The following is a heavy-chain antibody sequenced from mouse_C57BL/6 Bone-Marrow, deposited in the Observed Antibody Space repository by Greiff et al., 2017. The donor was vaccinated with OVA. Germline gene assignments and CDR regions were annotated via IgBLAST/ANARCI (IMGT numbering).Heavy chain of an antibody. Sequence: EVKVEESGPGLVKPSQSLSLTCSVTGYSITSGYYWNWIRQFPGNKLEWMGYISYDGSNNYNPSLKNRISITRDTSKNQFFLKLNSVTTEDTATYYCARDGSSPWFAYWGQGTLVTVSA. CDR1: GYSITSGYY. J-gene: IGHJ3*01. CDR3: ARDGSSPWFAY. V-gene: IGHV3-6*01. CDR2: ISYDGSN. D-gene: IGHD1-1*01.